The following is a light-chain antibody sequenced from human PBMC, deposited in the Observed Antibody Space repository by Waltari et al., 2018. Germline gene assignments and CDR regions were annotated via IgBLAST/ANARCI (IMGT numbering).Light chain of an antibody. J-gene: IGKJ4*01. CDR1: QSVSSY. CDR3: QQRSNWPLT. Sequence: EIVLTQSPATLSLSPGERATLSCRASQSVSSYLAWYQQKPGQAPRLLIYDASNSATGIPARFSCSGSGTDFTLTISSLGPEDFAVYYCQQRSNWPLTFGGGTKVEIK. CDR2: DAS. V-gene: IGKV3-11*01.